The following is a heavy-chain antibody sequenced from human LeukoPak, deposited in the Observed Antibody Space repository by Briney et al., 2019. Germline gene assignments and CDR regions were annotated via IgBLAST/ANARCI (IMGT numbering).Heavy chain of an antibody. V-gene: IGHV4-34*01. CDR1: GWAFSGYY. Sequence: SDTLFFTCAGYGWAFSGYYWGLIRQPPGHGLEWIGEINHSGSTNYNPSLKSRVTISVDTSRNQFSLKLSSVTAADTAVYYCAGRDGYYFDYWGQGTLVTVSS. D-gene: IGHD5-24*01. J-gene: IGHJ4*02. CDR2: INHSGST. CDR3: AGRDGYYFDY.